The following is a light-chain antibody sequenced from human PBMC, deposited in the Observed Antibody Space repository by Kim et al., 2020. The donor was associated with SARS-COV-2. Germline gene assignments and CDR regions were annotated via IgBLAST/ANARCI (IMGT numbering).Light chain of an antibody. CDR1: QSVRNND. CDR2: RAF. J-gene: IGKJ1*01. Sequence: SPGKRAPLSCRASQSVRNNDVVWYQQKPGQAPRLLIYRAFSRASGIPDRFSGSGSGTDFTLTISRLEPEDFAVYYCQQYGASSGTFGQGTKVDIK. CDR3: QQYGASSGT. V-gene: IGKV3-20*01.